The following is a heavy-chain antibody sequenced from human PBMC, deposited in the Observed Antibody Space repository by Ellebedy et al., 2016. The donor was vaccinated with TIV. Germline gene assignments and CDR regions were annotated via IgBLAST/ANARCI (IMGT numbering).Heavy chain of an antibody. D-gene: IGHD3-22*01. V-gene: IGHV4-59*01. CDR1: GGSISSYH. J-gene: IGHJ3*02. CDR3: ARVYYDSSGYPKFSAFDI. CDR2: IFYRGST. Sequence: MPSETLSLTCTVSGGSISSYHWSWIRQPPGQGLEWIGYIFYRGSTNYNPSLKSRVTISEEMSKNQFSLKLSSVTAADTAVYYCARVYYDSSGYPKFSAFDIWGQGTMVTVSS.